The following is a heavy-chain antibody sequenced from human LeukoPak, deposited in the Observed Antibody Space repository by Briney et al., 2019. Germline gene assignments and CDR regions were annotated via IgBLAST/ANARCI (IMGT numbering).Heavy chain of an antibody. CDR3: AKDPRPRWAFFDY. CDR2: ISGSGGST. D-gene: IGHD5-24*01. Sequence: PSETLSLTCTVSGNSLSSGYYWGWIRQTPGKGLEWVSAISGSGGSTYYADSVKGRFTISRDNSKNTLYLQMNSLRAEDTAVYYCAKDPRPRWAFFDYWGQGTLVTVSS. J-gene: IGHJ4*02. CDR1: GNSLSSGYY. V-gene: IGHV3-23*01.